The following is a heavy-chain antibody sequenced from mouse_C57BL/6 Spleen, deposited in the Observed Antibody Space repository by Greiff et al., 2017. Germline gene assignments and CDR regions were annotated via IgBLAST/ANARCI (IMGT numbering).Heavy chain of an antibody. CDR1: GYTFTSYW. J-gene: IGHJ3*01. V-gene: IGHV1-69*01. CDR3: AREGNYGSSYGAY. Sequence: VQLQQPGAELVMPGASVKLSCKASGYTFTSYWMHWVKQRPGQGLEWIGEIDPSDSYTNNNQKFKGKSTLTVDKSSSTSYMQLSSLTSEDSAVYYCAREGNYGSSYGAYWGQGTLVTVSA. CDR2: IDPSDSYT. D-gene: IGHD1-1*01.